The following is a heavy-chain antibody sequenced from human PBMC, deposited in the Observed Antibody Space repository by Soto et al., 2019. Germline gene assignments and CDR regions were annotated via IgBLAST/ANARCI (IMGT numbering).Heavy chain of an antibody. Sequence: QVQLQESGPGLVKPSQTLSLTCTVSGGSISSGDYYWSWIRQPPGKGLEWIGYIYYSGSTYNNPSLKSRVNIAVDTSKNQFSLMLSSVTAADTAVYYCARDRIVGATRFDSWGQGTLVTVSS. V-gene: IGHV4-30-4*01. CDR3: ARDRIVGATRFDS. CDR2: IYYSGST. J-gene: IGHJ4*02. D-gene: IGHD1-26*01. CDR1: GGSISSGDYY.